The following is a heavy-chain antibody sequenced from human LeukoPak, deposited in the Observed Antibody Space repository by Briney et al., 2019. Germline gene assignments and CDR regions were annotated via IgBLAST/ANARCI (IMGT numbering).Heavy chain of an antibody. D-gene: IGHD3-10*01. Sequence: GGSVRLSCAASGFNVSNNYMNWVRQAPGKGLEWVSVIFSSGPAYYADSVKGRFTISRDTSKNALYLQMNSLRAEDTAVYYCAISGLGFGEFRGLDYWGQGTLVTVSS. CDR2: IFSSGPA. V-gene: IGHV3-53*01. CDR3: AISGLGFGEFRGLDY. CDR1: GFNVSNNY. J-gene: IGHJ4*02.